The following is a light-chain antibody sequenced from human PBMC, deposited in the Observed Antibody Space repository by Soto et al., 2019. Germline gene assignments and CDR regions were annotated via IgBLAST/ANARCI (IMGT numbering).Light chain of an antibody. J-gene: IGKJ5*01. CDR2: DAS. Sequence: EIVMTQSPATLSVSPGERVTLSCRVSQSVSSNLAWYQQKPGPAPRLLIYDASTRATGIPARFSGSGSGTEFTLTISSLQSEDFAVYYCQQYNKWPLITFGQGTRLEIK. CDR1: QSVSSN. CDR3: QQYNKWPLIT. V-gene: IGKV3-15*01.